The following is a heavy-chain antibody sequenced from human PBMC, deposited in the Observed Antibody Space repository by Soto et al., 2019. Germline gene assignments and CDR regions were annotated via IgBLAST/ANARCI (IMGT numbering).Heavy chain of an antibody. CDR1: GGTFSSYA. D-gene: IGHD3-10*01. J-gene: IGHJ5*02. CDR2: IIPIFGTA. CDR3: ARRRDSGSYYKGWFDP. Sequence: GASVKVSCKASGGTFSSYAISWVRQAPGQGLEWMGGIIPIFGTANYAQKFQGRVTITADESTSTAYMELSSLRSEDTAVYYCARRRDSGSYYKGWFDPWGQGTLVTVSS. V-gene: IGHV1-69*13.